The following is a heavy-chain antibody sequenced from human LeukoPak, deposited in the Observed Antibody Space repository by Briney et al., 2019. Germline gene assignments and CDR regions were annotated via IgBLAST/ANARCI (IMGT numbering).Heavy chain of an antibody. V-gene: IGHV3-23*01. D-gene: IGHD2-8*01. CDR3: AREVGEWSPGYYYYGMDV. CDR2: ISGSGGST. CDR1: GFTFSSYA. J-gene: IGHJ6*02. Sequence: GGSLRLSCAASGFTFSSYAMSWVRQAPGEGLEWVSVISGSGGSTYYADSVKGRFTISRDNSKNTLYLQMNSLRAEDTAVYYCAREVGEWSPGYYYYGMDVWGQGTTVTVSS.